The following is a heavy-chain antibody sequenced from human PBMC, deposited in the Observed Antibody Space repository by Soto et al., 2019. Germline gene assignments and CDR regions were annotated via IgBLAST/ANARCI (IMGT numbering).Heavy chain of an antibody. D-gene: IGHD3-22*01. CDR3: ARGSRGYYDSSGYYHYDY. CDR1: GGSFSGYY. Sequence: SETLSLTCAVYGGSFSGYYWSWIRQPPGKGLEWIGEINHSGSTNYNPSLKSRVTISVDTSKNQFSLKLSSVTAADTAVYYCARGSRGYYDSSGYYHYDYWGQGTLVT. V-gene: IGHV4-34*01. CDR2: INHSGST. J-gene: IGHJ4*02.